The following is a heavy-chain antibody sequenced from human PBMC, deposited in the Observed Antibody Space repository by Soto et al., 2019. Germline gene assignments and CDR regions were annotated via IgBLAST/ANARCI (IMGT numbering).Heavy chain of an antibody. J-gene: IGHJ4*02. CDR1: GFTLSNVW. V-gene: IGHV3-15*01. Sequence: RRLSCAASGFTLSNVWMTWVRRAPGKGLEWVGRIKSEIEGGTTDYAAPVKGRFTISRDDSRNTLYLQMNSLKTEATAVYYCSPDASAGLDNWGQGTQVTVSS. CDR2: IKSEIEGGTT. CDR3: SPDASAGLDN.